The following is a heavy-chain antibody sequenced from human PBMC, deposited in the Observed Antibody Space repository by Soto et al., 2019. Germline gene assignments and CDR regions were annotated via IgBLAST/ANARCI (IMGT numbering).Heavy chain of an antibody. D-gene: IGHD4-4*01. V-gene: IGHV3-23*01. CDR1: GFPFSSYV. CDR2: ISGGGSNT. Sequence: RGSLRLSCAASGFPFSSYVMSWVRQAPGTGLEWVSGISGGGSNTFYADSVKGRFTISRDNSKNTLLLQMNSLGAEDTAVYYCAKDSNKYSSSLRGRYFDYWGQGIGVTVSS. J-gene: IGHJ4*02. CDR3: AKDSNKYSSSLRGRYFDY.